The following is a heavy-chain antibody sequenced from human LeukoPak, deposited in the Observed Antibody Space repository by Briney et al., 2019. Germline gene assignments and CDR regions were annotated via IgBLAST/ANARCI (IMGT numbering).Heavy chain of an antibody. CDR2: ISTYNGNT. D-gene: IGHD4-11*01. CDR1: GYTFTSFG. J-gene: IGHJ5*02. CDR3: ARGDRLNWFDP. V-gene: IGHV1-18*01. Sequence: ASVKVSCKASGYTFTSFGLSWVRQAPGQGLEWMGWISTYNGNTHYAQILQGRVTMTTDTSTSTAYMELRSLRSDDTAVYYCARGDRLNWFDPWGQGTLVTVSS.